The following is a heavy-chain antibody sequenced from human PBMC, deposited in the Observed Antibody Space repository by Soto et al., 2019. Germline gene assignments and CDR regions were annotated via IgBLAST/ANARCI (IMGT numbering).Heavy chain of an antibody. Sequence: PSETLSLTCAVFGYSISSSNWWGWIRQPPGKGLEWIGYMYYSGSTYYNPSLKSRVSMSVDTSKNQFSLKLSSVTAVDTAVYYCARAVADMRYYFDYWGQGTLVTVSS. CDR3: ARAVADMRYYFDY. D-gene: IGHD6-19*01. J-gene: IGHJ4*02. CDR1: GYSISSSNW. V-gene: IGHV4-28*03. CDR2: MYYSGST.